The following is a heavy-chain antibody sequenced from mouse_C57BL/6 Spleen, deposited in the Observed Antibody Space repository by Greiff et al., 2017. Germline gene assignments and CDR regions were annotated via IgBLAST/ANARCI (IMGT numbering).Heavy chain of an antibody. Sequence: EVQLQQSGAELVRPGASVKLSCTASGFNIKDAYMHWVQQRPEQGLEWIGWIDPENGATEYASKFQGKATITADTSTNTAYLQLSSRTSEDTAIYYCTKDSSGYGNYWGQGTTLTVSS. CDR1: GFNIKDAY. D-gene: IGHD3-2*02. CDR3: TKDSSGYGNY. V-gene: IGHV14-4*01. J-gene: IGHJ2*01. CDR2: IDPENGAT.